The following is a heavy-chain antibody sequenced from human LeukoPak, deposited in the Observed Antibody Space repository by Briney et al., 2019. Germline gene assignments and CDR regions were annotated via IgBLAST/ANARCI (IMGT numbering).Heavy chain of an antibody. J-gene: IGHJ4*02. D-gene: IGHD5-12*01. Sequence: GGSLRLSCAASGFTFDDYAMHWVRQAPGKGLEWVSLISGDGGSTYYADSVKGRFTISRDNAKNSLYLQMNSLRAEDTALYYCAKSSARNRDIVATSFDYWGQGTLVTVSS. CDR2: ISGDGGST. V-gene: IGHV3-43*02. CDR1: GFTFDDYA. CDR3: AKSSARNRDIVATSFDY.